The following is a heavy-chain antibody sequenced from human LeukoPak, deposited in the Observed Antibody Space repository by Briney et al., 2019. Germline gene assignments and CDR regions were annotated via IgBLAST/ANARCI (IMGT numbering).Heavy chain of an antibody. D-gene: IGHD3-22*01. CDR1: GGSISSYY. J-gene: IGHJ5*02. Sequence: TSETLSLTCTVSGGSISSYYWSWIRQPPGKGLEWIGYIYYSRSTNYNPSLKSRVTISVDTSKNQFSLKLSSVTAADTAVYYCARGSRITMISWGQGTLVTVSS. CDR3: ARGSRITMIS. CDR2: IYYSRST. V-gene: IGHV4-59*01.